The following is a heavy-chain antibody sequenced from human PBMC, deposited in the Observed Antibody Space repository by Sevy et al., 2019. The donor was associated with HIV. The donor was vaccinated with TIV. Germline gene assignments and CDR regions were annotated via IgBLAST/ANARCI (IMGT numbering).Heavy chain of an antibody. CDR3: VKGVEILGAASRYFYGMDV. J-gene: IGHJ6*02. D-gene: IGHD1-26*01. CDR2: ISSNGGST. Sequence: GGSLRLSCSASGFTFSNYIMHWVRQAPGKGPKYVSAISSNGGSTYYADSVKGRFIISRDNSKNTLDLQMSSLRDEDTAVYYCVKGVEILGAASRYFYGMDVWGRGTTVTVSS. CDR1: GFTFSNYI. V-gene: IGHV3-64D*06.